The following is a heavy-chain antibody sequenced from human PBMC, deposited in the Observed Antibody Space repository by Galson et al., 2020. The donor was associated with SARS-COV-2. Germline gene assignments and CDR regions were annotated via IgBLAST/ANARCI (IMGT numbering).Heavy chain of an antibody. J-gene: IGHJ4*02. CDR1: GGSISDSY. V-gene: IGHV4-59*01. D-gene: IGHD2-2*02. CDR3: ARATDCTTASCYMSFEY. CDR2: RYYSRSS. Sequence: ETSETLSLTCTVSGGSISDSYWSWIRQPQGKGMERKANRYYSRSSNSNPTLNGRITMSVDMAKSQLSLKLSSVTAADTAVYYCARATDCTTASCYMSFEYWGQGTLVTVSS.